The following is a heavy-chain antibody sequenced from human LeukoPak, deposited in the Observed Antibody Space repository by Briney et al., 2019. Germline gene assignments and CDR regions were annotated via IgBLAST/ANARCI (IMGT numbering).Heavy chain of an antibody. CDR1: GYTLTELS. Sequence: ASVKVSCKVSGYTLTELSIHWVRQAPGKGLEWMGGFDPEDGETIYAQKFQGRVTMTEDTSTDTAYMELSSLRSEDTAVYYCATAKGRWSTLFDYWGHGTLVTVSS. CDR2: FDPEDGET. CDR3: ATAKGRWSTLFDY. J-gene: IGHJ4*01. V-gene: IGHV1-24*01. D-gene: IGHD4-23*01.